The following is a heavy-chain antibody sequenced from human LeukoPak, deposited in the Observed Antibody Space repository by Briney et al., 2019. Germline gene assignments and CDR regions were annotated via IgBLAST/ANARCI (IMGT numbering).Heavy chain of an antibody. CDR3: ARAQQLVPGLNYYYYGMDV. CDR1: GYTFTGYY. V-gene: IGHV1-2*02. Sequence: ASVKVSCKASGYTFTGYYMHWVRQAPGQGLEWMGWINPNSGGTNYAQKFQGRVTMTRDTSIGTAYMELSRLRSDDTAVYYCARAQQLVPGLNYYYYGMDVWGQGTTVTVSS. J-gene: IGHJ6*02. D-gene: IGHD6-13*01. CDR2: INPNSGGT.